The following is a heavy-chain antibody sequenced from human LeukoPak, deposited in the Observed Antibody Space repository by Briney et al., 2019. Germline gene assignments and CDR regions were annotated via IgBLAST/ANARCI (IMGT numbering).Heavy chain of an antibody. Sequence: ASVTVSCTASGGTFSSYAISWVRQAPGQGLEWMGGIIPIFGTANYAQKFQGRVTITADESTSTAYMELSSLRSEDTAVYYCARDGSGSYYRSFDYWGQGTLVTVSS. CDR2: IIPIFGTA. CDR3: ARDGSGSYYRSFDY. CDR1: GGTFSSYA. D-gene: IGHD3-10*01. J-gene: IGHJ4*02. V-gene: IGHV1-69*13.